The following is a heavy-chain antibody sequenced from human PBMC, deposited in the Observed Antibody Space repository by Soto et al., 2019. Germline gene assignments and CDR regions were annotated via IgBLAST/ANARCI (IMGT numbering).Heavy chain of an antibody. CDR2: SYRTGGR. D-gene: IGHD2-2*01. CDR3: ARAVYCTTANCWDDFHYYNIDV. Sequence: QVQLQQSGPGLVKPSGTLSLTCFVSGDSINNTYWWSWVRQAPGKGLEWIGESYRTGGRSYMPSLRGRITLSVDTSKNQFSLKLTSVTAADTAVYYCARAVYCTTANCWDDFHYYNIDVWGQGTAVTVSS. J-gene: IGHJ6*02. V-gene: IGHV4-4*02. CDR1: GDSINNTYW.